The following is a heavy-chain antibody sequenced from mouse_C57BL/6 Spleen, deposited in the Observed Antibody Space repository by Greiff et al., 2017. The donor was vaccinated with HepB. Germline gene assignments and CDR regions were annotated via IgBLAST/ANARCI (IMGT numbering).Heavy chain of an antibody. J-gene: IGHJ1*03. D-gene: IGHD1-1*01. Sequence: EVMLVESGGGLVQPKGSLKLSCAASGFTFNTYAMHWVRQAPGKGLEWVARIRSKSSNYETYYADSVKDRFTISRDDSQSMLYLQMNNLKTEDTAMYYCVRAARLFYGSSEDFDVWGTGTTVTVSS. CDR1: GFTFNTYA. CDR3: VRAARLFYGSSEDFDV. CDR2: IRSKSSNYET. V-gene: IGHV10-3*01.